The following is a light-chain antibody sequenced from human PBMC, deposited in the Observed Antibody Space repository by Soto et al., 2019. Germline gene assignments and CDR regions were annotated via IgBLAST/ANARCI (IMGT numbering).Light chain of an antibody. Sequence: QSVLTQPPSASGSPGQSVTISCTGTSSDVGGYNYVSWYQQHPGKAPKVIIYEDSKRPSGVPDRFSGSKSGSTASLTVSGLQAEDEADYYCSSYAVTNIFVFGTGTKV. CDR2: EDS. J-gene: IGLJ1*01. CDR3: SSYAVTNIFV. CDR1: SSDVGGYNY. V-gene: IGLV2-8*01.